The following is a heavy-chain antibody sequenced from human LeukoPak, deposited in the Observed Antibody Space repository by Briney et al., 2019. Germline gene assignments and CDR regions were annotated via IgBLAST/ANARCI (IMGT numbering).Heavy chain of an antibody. CDR1: GGSFSGYY. V-gene: IGHV4-34*01. CDR3: ARVTKYYYDSSGYYPFDY. D-gene: IGHD3-22*01. Sequence: PSETLSLTCAVYGGSFSGYYWSWIRQPPGKGLEWIGDINHSGSTNYNPSLKSRVTISVDTSKNQFSLKLSSVTAADTAVYYCARVTKYYYDSSGYYPFDYWGQGTLVTVSS. J-gene: IGHJ4*02. CDR2: INHSGST.